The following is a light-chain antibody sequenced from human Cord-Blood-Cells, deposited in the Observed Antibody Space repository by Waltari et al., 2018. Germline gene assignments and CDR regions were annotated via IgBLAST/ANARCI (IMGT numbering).Light chain of an antibody. CDR1: QGISNY. V-gene: IGKV1-27*01. CDR2: AAS. Sequence: DIQMTQSPSSLSASVGDRVTITCRASQGISNYLAWYQQKPGKVPKLLIYAASTVQSGVPSRCSGSGSRTDFTLTISSLQPEDVATYYCQKYNSAPWTFGQGTKVEIK. J-gene: IGKJ1*01. CDR3: QKYNSAPWT.